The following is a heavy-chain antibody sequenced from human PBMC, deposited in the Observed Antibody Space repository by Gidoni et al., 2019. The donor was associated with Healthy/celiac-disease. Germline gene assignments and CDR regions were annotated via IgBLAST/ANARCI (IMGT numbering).Heavy chain of an antibody. CDR2: ISGSGGST. J-gene: IGHJ4*02. Sequence: EVQLLESGGGLVQPEGSLSLSCAASGFTFRRYAMSWVRQAPGKGLEWVSAISGSGGSTYYADSVKCRFTISRDNSKNTLYLQMNSLRAEDTAVYYCAKWESQPPISVGYYYVYWGQGTLVTVSS. V-gene: IGHV3-23*01. D-gene: IGHD3-22*01. CDR3: AKWESQPPISVGYYYVY. CDR1: GFTFRRYA.